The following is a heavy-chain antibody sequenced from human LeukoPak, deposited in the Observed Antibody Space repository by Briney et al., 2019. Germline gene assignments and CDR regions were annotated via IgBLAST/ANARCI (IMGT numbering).Heavy chain of an antibody. CDR2: IYYSGST. Sequence: PSETLSLTCTVSGGSISSYYWSWIRQPPGKGLEWIGYIYYSGSTKYNPSLKSRVTISVDTSKNQFSLKLSSVTAADTAVYYCARVIAVASAFNAFDIWGQGTMVTVSS. D-gene: IGHD6-19*01. CDR3: ARVIAVASAFNAFDI. CDR1: GGSISSYY. V-gene: IGHV4-59*01. J-gene: IGHJ3*02.